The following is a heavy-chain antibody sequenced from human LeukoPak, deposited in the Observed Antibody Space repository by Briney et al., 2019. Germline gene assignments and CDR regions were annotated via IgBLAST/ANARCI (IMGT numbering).Heavy chain of an antibody. D-gene: IGHD4-17*01. V-gene: IGHV3-74*01. CDR3: ARELDHDYYDFYFDY. J-gene: IGHJ4*02. Sequence: GGSLRLSCAASGFTVSSNYMSWVRQAPGEGLEWVARINGDGSATHYADSVKGRFTISRDNAKNTLYLQMNSLRAEDTAVYYCARELDHDYYDFYFDYWGQGTLVTVSS. CDR1: GFTVSSNY. CDR2: INGDGSAT.